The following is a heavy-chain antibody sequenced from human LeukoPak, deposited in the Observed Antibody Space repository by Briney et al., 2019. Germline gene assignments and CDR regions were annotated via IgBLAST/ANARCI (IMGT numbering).Heavy chain of an antibody. J-gene: IGHJ4*02. Sequence: GGSLRLSCAASGFTFSSYGMHWVRQAPGKGLERVAFIRYDGSNKYYADSVKGRFTISRDNSKNTLYLQMNSLRAEDTAVYYCARGARLVRGVFDYWGQGTLVTVSS. CDR2: IRYDGSNK. D-gene: IGHD3-10*01. CDR1: GFTFSSYG. CDR3: ARGARLVRGVFDY. V-gene: IGHV3-30*02.